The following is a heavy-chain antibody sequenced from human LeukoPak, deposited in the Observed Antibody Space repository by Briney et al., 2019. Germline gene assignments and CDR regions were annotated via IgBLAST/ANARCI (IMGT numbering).Heavy chain of an antibody. CDR2: IKQDGSEK. J-gene: IGHJ6*03. Sequence: GGSLRLSCAASGFIFSNYWMSWVRQAPGKGLEWVANIKQDGSEKFYVDSVKGRFTISRDNAKNSLYLQMNSLRAEDTAVYNCARVPLNYYYYMDVWGKGTTVTVSS. V-gene: IGHV3-7*01. CDR3: ARVPLNYYYYMDV. CDR1: GFIFSNYW.